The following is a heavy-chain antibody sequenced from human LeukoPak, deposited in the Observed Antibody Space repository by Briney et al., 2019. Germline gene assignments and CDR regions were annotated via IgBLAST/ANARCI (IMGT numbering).Heavy chain of an antibody. Sequence: PSETLSLTCAVYGGSFSGYYWSWIRQPPGKGLEWIGEINHSGSTNYNPSLKSRVTISVDTSKNQFSLKLSSVTAADTAVYYCARGDLRITIFGVVMGDWFDPWGQGTLVTVSS. CDR1: GGSFSGYY. J-gene: IGHJ5*02. CDR3: ARGDLRITIFGVVMGDWFDP. V-gene: IGHV4-34*01. D-gene: IGHD3-3*01. CDR2: INHSGST.